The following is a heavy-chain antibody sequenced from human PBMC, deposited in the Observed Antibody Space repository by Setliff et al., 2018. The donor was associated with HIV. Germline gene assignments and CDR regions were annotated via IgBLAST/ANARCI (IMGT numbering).Heavy chain of an antibody. V-gene: IGHV4-4*07. CDR3: ARGRPFGGYRTIFDY. D-gene: IGHD3-22*01. CDR1: GDSFTTYY. Sequence: PSETLSLTCSVSGDSFTTYYWNWIRQPAGKGLEWIGRIYYTGSTNYNYSLDGRVSISMDTSENQFSLTLTSVTAADTAVYFCARGRPFGGYRTIFDYWGQGMPVTVSS. CDR2: IYYTGST. J-gene: IGHJ4*02.